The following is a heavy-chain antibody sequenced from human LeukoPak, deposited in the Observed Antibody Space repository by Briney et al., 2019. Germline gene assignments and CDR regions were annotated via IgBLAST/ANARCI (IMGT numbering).Heavy chain of an antibody. V-gene: IGHV1-24*01. J-gene: IGHJ5*02. D-gene: IGHD3-3*01. CDR1: GYTLTELS. CDR2: FDPEDGET. Sequence: ASVKVSCKVSGYTLTELSMHWVRQAPGKGLEWMGGFDPEDGETIYAQKFQGRVTMTEDTSTDTAYMELSSLRSEDTAVYYCATDYYDLWSGWYNWFDPWGQGTLVTVSS. CDR3: ATDYYDLWSGWYNWFDP.